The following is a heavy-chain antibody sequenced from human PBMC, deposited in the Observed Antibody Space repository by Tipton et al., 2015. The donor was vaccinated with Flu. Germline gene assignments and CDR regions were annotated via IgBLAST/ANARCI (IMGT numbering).Heavy chain of an antibody. D-gene: IGHD1-14*01. CDR3: ARVPTGYLVDY. Sequence: TLSLTCTVSGGSISSSSYYWGWIRQPPGKGLEWIGSIYYSGSTYYNPSLKSRVTISVDTSKNQFSLKLSSVTAADTAVDYCARVPTGYLVDYWGQGTLVTVSS. CDR2: IYYSGST. V-gene: IGHV4-39*07. J-gene: IGHJ4*02. CDR1: GGSISSSSYY.